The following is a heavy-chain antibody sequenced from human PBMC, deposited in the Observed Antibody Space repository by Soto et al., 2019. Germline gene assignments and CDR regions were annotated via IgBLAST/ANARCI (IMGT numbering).Heavy chain of an antibody. CDR3: ATFTFGRPFDT. J-gene: IGHJ3*02. V-gene: IGHV3-23*01. D-gene: IGHD3-16*01. Sequence: LXLSCAASGFTFNTYAMSWCLQAPGQGLEWVSAISGSGFSTYYADSVKGRFSISSDSSKNTLFLQMNSLRADDTAVYFCATFTFGRPFDTWGQGTMVTVSS. CDR2: ISGSGFST. CDR1: GFTFNTYA.